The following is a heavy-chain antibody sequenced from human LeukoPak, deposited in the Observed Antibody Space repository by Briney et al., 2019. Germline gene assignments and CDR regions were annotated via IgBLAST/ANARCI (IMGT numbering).Heavy chain of an antibody. CDR3: ASGGSSSWYRWFDP. CDR2: ISYSGST. Sequence: SETLSLTCTVSGGSISSSSYYWGWIRQSPGKGLEWIGDISYSGSTYYNPSLKSRVTISVDTSKNQFSLKLSSVTATDTAVYYCASGGSSSWYRWFDPWGQGTLVTVSS. D-gene: IGHD6-13*01. J-gene: IGHJ5*02. V-gene: IGHV4-39*01. CDR1: GGSISSSSYY.